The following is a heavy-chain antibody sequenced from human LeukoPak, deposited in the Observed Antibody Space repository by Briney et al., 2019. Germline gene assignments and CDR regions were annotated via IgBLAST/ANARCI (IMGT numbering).Heavy chain of an antibody. D-gene: IGHD3-10*01. CDR3: ARDPRAMVRGKNAFDI. J-gene: IGHJ3*02. CDR1: GFTFTSHG. CDR2: IKKDGSEK. V-gene: IGHV3-7*01. Sequence: PGGSLRLSCAASGFTFTSHGMNWVRQAPGKGLEWVANIKKDGSEKHYVDSVKGRFTISRDNAKNSVYLQMNSLRAEDTAVYYCARDPRAMVRGKNAFDIWGQGTMVTVSS.